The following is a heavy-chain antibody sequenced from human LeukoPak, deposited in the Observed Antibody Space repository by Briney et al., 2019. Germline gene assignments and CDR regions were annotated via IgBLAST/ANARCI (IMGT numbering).Heavy chain of an antibody. CDR3: ARTDLRGVTVRDY. D-gene: IGHD3-10*01. Sequence: SVKVSCKASGGTFSSYAISWVRQAPGQGLEWTGEIIPIFGTANYAQKFQGRVTITADESTSTAYMELSSLRSEDTAVYYCARTDLRGVTVRDYWGQGTLVTVSS. J-gene: IGHJ4*02. CDR2: IIPIFGTA. CDR1: GGTFSSYA. V-gene: IGHV1-69*01.